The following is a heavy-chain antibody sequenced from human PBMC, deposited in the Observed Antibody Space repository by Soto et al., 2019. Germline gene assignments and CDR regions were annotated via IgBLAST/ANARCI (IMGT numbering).Heavy chain of an antibody. D-gene: IGHD2-21*01. V-gene: IGHV1-18*01. CDR3: ARGTIVERPYFYMDV. CDR1: GYPFISYG. J-gene: IGHJ6*03. CDR2: VSGHNGNT. Sequence: QAQLAQSGGEVKKPGASVRVSCKASGYPFISYGISWVRQATGQGPEWMGWVSGHNGNTYYAQKFQGRVTMTTDTSTNTAYMELRRLRSDDTAVYYYARGTIVERPYFYMDVWGKGTTVTVSS.